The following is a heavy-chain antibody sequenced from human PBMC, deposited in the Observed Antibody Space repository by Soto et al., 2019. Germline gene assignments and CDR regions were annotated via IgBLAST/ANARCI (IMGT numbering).Heavy chain of an antibody. D-gene: IGHD5-12*01. J-gene: IGHJ2*01. Sequence: ESGGGVVQPGRSLRLSCAASGFTFSSYGMHWVRQAPGKGLEWVAVIWYDGSNKYYADSVKGRFTISRDNSKNTLYLQMNSLRAEDTAVYYCAAGYGGWYFDLWGRGTLVTVSS. CDR1: GFTFSSYG. CDR3: AAGYGGWYFDL. V-gene: IGHV3-33*01. CDR2: IWYDGSNK.